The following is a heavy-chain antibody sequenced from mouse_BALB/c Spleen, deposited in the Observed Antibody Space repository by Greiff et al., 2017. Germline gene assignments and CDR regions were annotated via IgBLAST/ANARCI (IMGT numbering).Heavy chain of an antibody. D-gene: IGHD2-2*01. V-gene: IGHV2-6-7*01. CDR3: ARSSIYYGYDGYAMDY. J-gene: IGHJ4*01. CDR2: IWGDGGT. CDR1: GFSLTGYG. Sequence: VKLMESGPGLVAPSQSLSITCTVSGFSLTGYGVNWVRQPPGKGLEWLGMIWGDGGTDYNSALKSRLSISKDNSKSHVFLKMNSLQTDDTARYCCARSSIYYGYDGYAMDYWGQGTSVTVSS.